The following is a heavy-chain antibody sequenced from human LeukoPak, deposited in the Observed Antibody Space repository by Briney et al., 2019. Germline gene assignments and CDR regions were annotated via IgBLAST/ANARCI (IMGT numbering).Heavy chain of an antibody. CDR1: GFTFSSYW. Sequence: GGSLRLSCAASGFTFSSYWMTWVRQAPGKGLQWVANIKQDGSERYYVDSVKGRFTISRDNAKNSLHLQMNSLRADDTAVYYCAKMAGGSSGWYEYYFDYWGQGALVAVSS. V-gene: IGHV3-7*01. CDR3: AKMAGGSSGWYEYYFDY. CDR2: IKQDGSER. D-gene: IGHD6-19*01. J-gene: IGHJ4*02.